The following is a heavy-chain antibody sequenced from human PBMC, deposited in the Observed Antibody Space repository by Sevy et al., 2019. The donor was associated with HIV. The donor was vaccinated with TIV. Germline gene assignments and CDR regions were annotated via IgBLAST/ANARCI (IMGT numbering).Heavy chain of an antibody. J-gene: IGHJ4*02. CDR3: ATNAGIAAAGRVFDY. CDR1: GFTFSDHY. D-gene: IGHD6-13*01. V-gene: IGHV3-72*01. CDR2: TRNKADGYTT. Sequence: GGSLRLSCVASGFTFSDHYMEWVRQAPGKGLEWVGRTRNKADGYTTEYAASVKGRFTISRDDSKNSLYVQMNSLKTEDTAVYYCATNAGIAAAGRVFDYWGQGTLVTVS.